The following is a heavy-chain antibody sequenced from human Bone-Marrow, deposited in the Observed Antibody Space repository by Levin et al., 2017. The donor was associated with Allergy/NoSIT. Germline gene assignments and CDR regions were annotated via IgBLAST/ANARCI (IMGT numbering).Heavy chain of an antibody. J-gene: IGHJ4*02. CDR3: ARGGGFEWELLFDY. V-gene: IGHV3-33*01. CDR2: IWYDGSNK. Sequence: GGSLRLSCAASGFTFSSYGMHWVRQAPGKGLEWVAVIWYDGSNKYYADSVKGRFTISRDNSKNTLYLQMNSLRAEDTAVYYCARGGGFEWELLFDYWGQGTLVTVSS. CDR1: GFTFSSYG. D-gene: IGHD1-26*01.